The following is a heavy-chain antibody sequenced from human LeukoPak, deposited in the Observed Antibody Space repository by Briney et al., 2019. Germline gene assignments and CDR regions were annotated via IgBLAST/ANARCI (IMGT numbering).Heavy chain of an antibody. CDR2: INPADSDT. Sequence: GESLKISCKGSGYSFTNYWIGWVRQMPGKGLEWMGIINPADSDTRKSPAFHGQVTISADKSINTAYLQWSSLKAADSAMYYCERVMYGGKEGTFDYWGQGTLVTVSS. J-gene: IGHJ4*02. V-gene: IGHV5-51*01. CDR1: GYSFTNYW. D-gene: IGHD4-23*01. CDR3: ERVMYGGKEGTFDY.